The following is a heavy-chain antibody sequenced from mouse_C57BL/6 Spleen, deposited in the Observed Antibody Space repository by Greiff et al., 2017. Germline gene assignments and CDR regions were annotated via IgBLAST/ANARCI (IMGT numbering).Heavy chain of an antibody. CDR3: TTDYGSSRYAMDY. J-gene: IGHJ4*01. V-gene: IGHV1-15*01. D-gene: IGHD1-1*01. CDR1: GYTFTDYE. Sequence: VQLQQSGAELVRPGASVTLSCKASGYTFTDYEMHWVKQTPVHGLEWIGAIDPETGGTAYNQKFKGKAILTADKSSSTAYMELRSLTSEDSAVYYCTTDYGSSRYAMDYWGQGTSVTVSS. CDR2: IDPETGGT.